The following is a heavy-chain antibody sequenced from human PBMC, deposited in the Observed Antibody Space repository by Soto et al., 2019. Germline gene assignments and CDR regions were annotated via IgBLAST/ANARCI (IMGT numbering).Heavy chain of an antibody. Sequence: QVQLQQWGAGLLKPSETLSLTCAVYGGSFSGYYWSWIRQPPGKGPEWIGEINHSGSTNYNPSLKSRVTISVDTSKNQFSLKLSSVTAADTAVYYCARRGFWSGYEIDYWGQGTLVTVSS. CDR2: INHSGST. V-gene: IGHV4-34*01. CDR3: ARRGFWSGYEIDY. D-gene: IGHD3-3*01. CDR1: GGSFSGYY. J-gene: IGHJ4*02.